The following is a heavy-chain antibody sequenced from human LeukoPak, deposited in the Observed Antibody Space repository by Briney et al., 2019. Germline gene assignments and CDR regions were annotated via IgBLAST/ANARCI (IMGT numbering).Heavy chain of an antibody. V-gene: IGHV3-7*04. Sequence: GGSLRLTCAASGFTFSSHWMSGVRQAPGKGLEWVANIKGDGSETYYLDSVTGRFTISRDNAKNSLYLQMNSLRAEDTAVYDCARGGGSGYDWGTVYWGQGTLVTVSS. D-gene: IGHD5-12*01. CDR3: ARGGGSGYDWGTVY. CDR2: IKGDGSET. CDR1: GFTFSSHW. J-gene: IGHJ4*02.